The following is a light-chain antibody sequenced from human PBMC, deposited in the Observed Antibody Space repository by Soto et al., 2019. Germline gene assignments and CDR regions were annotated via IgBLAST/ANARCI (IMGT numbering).Light chain of an antibody. V-gene: IGKV3-20*01. CDR1: QSVSNNY. Sequence: EIVLTQSPGTLSLSPGERATLSCRASQSVSNNYLAWYQQKPGRAPRLLIYGASSRATGIPDRFSGSGSGTDFTLTISRLEPEDFAVYYCQQYGSSPPWTFGQGTKVDIK. CDR3: QQYGSSPPWT. J-gene: IGKJ1*01. CDR2: GAS.